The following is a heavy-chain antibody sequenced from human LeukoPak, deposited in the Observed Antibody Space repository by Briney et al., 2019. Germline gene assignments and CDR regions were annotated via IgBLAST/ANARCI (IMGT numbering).Heavy chain of an antibody. Sequence: SETLSLTCTVSGGSISSGGYYWSWIRQHPGKGLEWIGYIYHSGSTYYNPSLKSRVTISVDTSKNQFSLKLSSVTAADTAVYYCARYYDSSGYYGYWGQGTLVTVSS. CDR2: IYHSGST. D-gene: IGHD3-22*01. V-gene: IGHV4-31*03. CDR3: ARYYDSSGYYGY. J-gene: IGHJ4*02. CDR1: GGSISSGGYY.